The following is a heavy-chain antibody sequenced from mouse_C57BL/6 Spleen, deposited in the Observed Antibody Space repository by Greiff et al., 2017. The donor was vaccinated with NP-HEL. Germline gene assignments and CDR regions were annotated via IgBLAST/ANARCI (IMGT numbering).Heavy chain of an antibody. D-gene: IGHD3-3*01. CDR3: ARGEGWDCDY. J-gene: IGHJ2*01. CDR1: GFTFSSYA. V-gene: IGHV5-4*03. Sequence: EVKLMESGGGLVKPGGSLKLSCAASGFTFSSYAMSWVRQTPEKRLEWVATISDGGSYTYYPDNVKGRFTISRDNAMNNLYLQMSHLKSEDTAMYYCARGEGWDCDYWGQGTTLTVSS. CDR2: ISDGGSYT.